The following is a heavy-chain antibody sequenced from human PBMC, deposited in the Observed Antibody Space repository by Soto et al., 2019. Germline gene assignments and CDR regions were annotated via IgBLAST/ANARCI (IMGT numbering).Heavy chain of an antibody. CDR1: GFTVCSNY. J-gene: IGHJ6*02. D-gene: IGHD2-2*01. Sequence: GGSLRLSCAASGFTVCSNYMGWVRQAPGKGLEWVSVIYSDGNRYYTDSVKGRFTISRDNSKNTLYLQMNSLRAEDTAVYYCARRGGSRDGHIHGMDVWGQGTTVTVSS. V-gene: IGHV3-53*01. CDR3: ARRGGSRDGHIHGMDV. CDR2: IYSDGNR.